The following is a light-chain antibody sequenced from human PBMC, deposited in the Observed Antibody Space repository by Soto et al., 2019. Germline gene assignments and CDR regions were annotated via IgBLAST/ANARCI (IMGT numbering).Light chain of an antibody. CDR1: SSDFVSNS. Sequence: QSVLTQSPSASGTPGQRVTISCSASSSDFVSNSVSWYQHVPGTAPKLLISRNHQRPSGVPDRFSGSKSGTSASLTISDRRSEEEADYYGATWDDNLSGPSWVFGGGTKLTGL. V-gene: IGLV1-47*01. J-gene: IGLJ3*02. CDR3: ATWDDNLSGPSWV. CDR2: RNH.